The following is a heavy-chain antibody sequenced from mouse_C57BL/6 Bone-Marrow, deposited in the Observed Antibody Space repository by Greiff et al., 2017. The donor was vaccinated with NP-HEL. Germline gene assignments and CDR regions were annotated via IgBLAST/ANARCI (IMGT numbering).Heavy chain of an antibody. V-gene: IGHV1-81*01. CDR1: GYTFTSYG. J-gene: IGHJ1*03. CDR3: ARKKGGSSYGWYFDV. D-gene: IGHD1-1*01. CDR2: IYPRSGNT. Sequence: VQLQQSGAELARPGASVKLSCKASGYTFTSYGISWVKQRTGQGLEWIGEIYPRSGNTYYNEKFKGKATLTADKSSSTAYMELRSLTSEDSAVYFCARKKGGSSYGWYFDVWGTGTTVTVSS.